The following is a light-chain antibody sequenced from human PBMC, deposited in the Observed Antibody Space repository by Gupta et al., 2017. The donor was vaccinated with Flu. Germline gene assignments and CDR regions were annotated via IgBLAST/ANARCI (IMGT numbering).Light chain of an antibody. CDR1: HSVFASSNNLHY. J-gene: IGKJ2*01. CDR3: QHCYSPPYT. Sequence: IVVTLSPAFPAVVLGEGATISRKSSHSVFASSNNLHYLAWYQQKPGHAPKLLIYWASTRECGVSERFSGSGSGTDFTLTISGLQAEDAAVYYCQHCYSPPYTFGQGTKLEIK. V-gene: IGKV4-1*01. CDR2: WAS.